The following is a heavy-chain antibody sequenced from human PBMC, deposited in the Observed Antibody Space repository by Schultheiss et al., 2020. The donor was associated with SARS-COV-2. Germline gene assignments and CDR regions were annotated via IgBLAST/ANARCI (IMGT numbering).Heavy chain of an antibody. V-gene: IGHV4-59*11. CDR1: GGSISSHY. CDR3: ARGGGIAARPVWFDP. CDR2: IYYSGST. D-gene: IGHD6-6*01. J-gene: IGHJ5*02. Sequence: GSLRLSCTVSGGSISSHYWSWIRQPPGKGLEWIGYIYYSGSTNYNPSLKSRVTISVDTSKNQFSLKLSSVTAADTAVYYCARGGGIAARPVWFDPWGQGTLVTVSS.